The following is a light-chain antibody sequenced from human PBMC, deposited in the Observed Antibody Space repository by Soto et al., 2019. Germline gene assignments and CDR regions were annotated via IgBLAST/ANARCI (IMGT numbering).Light chain of an antibody. CDR3: PHSASPPRT. Sequence: TLSLSPGERVTLSCRASQCVSSSCLAWYQQKPGQAPRLLIYGASSRATGIPHRFSGSGSGTDFTLTISRLQPEDCAAYCCPHSASPPRTFSHGTKVDI. CDR1: QCVSSSC. J-gene: IGKJ1*01. CDR2: GAS. V-gene: IGKV3-20*01.